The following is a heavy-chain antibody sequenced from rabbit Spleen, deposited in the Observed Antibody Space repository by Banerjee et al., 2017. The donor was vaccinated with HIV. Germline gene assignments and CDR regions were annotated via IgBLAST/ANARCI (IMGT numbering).Heavy chain of an antibody. J-gene: IGHJ4*01. D-gene: IGHD1-1*01. CDR2: IDAGSSGFT. V-gene: IGHV1S40*01. Sequence: QSLEESGGDLVKPGASLTLTCIASGVSFSGDSYMCWVRQAPGKGLEWIACIDAGSSGFTYFASWAKGRFTISKTSSTTVTLQMTSLTVADTATYFCARSINWANRALNLWGQGTLVTVS. CDR3: ARSINWANRALNL. CDR1: GVSFSGDSY.